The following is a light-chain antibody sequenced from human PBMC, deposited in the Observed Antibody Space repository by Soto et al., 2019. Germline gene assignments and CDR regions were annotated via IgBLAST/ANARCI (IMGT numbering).Light chain of an antibody. CDR1: SSNIGSNT. CDR2: SNN. Sequence: QSVLTQPPLASGTPGQRVTISCSGSSSNIGSNTVYWYQQLPGTAPKLLIYSNNQRPSGVPDRFSGSKSGTSASLAISGLLSEDEADYYCAAWDDSPNGVVFGGGTKLTVL. V-gene: IGLV1-44*01. J-gene: IGLJ2*01. CDR3: AAWDDSPNGVV.